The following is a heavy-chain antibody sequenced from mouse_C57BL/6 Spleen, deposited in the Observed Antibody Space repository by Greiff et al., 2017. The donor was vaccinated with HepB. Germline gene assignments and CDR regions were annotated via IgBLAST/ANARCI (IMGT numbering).Heavy chain of an antibody. CDR3: AWGFDY. V-gene: IGHV1-26*01. CDR1: GYTFTDYY. Sequence: EVQLQQSGPELVKPGASVKISCKASGYTFTDYYMNWVKQSHGKSLEWIGDINPNNGGTSYNQKFKGKATLTVDKSSSTAYMELRSLTSEDSAVYYCAWGFDYWGQGTTLTVSS. J-gene: IGHJ2*01. CDR2: INPNNGGT.